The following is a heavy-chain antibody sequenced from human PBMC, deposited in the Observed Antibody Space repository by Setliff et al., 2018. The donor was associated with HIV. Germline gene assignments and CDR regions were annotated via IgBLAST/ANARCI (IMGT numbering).Heavy chain of an antibody. J-gene: IGHJ6*02. V-gene: IGHV4-34*01. CDR2: SNQSGSG. Sequence: SETLSLTCVVYGGSFRGYYWSWIRQPPGKGLGWIGESNQSGSGNYNPSLKSRVTISVDTSKNEFSLNMGSVTAADTAVYYCAKGRSGYDSRLYYYHHGMDVWGQGTTVTVSS. CDR3: AKGRSGYDSRLYYYHHGMDV. D-gene: IGHD5-12*01. CDR1: GGSFRGYY.